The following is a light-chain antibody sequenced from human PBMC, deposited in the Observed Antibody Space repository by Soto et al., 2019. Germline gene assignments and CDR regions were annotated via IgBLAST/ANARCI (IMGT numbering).Light chain of an antibody. CDR3: HSRA. J-gene: IGKJ5*01. CDR2: DAS. V-gene: IGKV1-5*01. Sequence: DIQLTQTPSTLSASVLDELTITCRASQTISRWLAWYQQKPGRAPKLLIYDASTLESGVPSRFSGSGSETEFTLTISRLQPDDFATYFCHSRAFGQGTRLEIK. CDR1: QTISRW.